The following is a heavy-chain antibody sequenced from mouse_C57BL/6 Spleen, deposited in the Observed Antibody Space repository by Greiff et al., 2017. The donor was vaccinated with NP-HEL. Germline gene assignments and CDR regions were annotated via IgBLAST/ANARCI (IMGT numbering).Heavy chain of an antibody. CDR3: ARFTTVVATDYYAMDY. J-gene: IGHJ4*01. CDR1: GYTFTSYW. D-gene: IGHD1-1*01. Sequence: VQLQQPGTELVKPGASVKLSCKASGYTFTSYWMHWVKQRPGQGLEWIGNINPSNGGTNYNEKFKSKATLTVDKSSSTAYMQLSSLTSEDSAVYYCARFTTVVATDYYAMDYWGQGTSVTVSS. CDR2: INPSNGGT. V-gene: IGHV1-53*01.